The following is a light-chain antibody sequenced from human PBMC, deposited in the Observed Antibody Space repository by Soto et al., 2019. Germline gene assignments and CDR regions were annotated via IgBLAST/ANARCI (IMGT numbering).Light chain of an antibody. CDR1: SSNIGSPYD. J-gene: IGLJ2*01. Sequence: QSVLTQPPSVSGAPGQTVTISCTGSSSNIGSPYDVHWYQQLPGTAPKLLISNNNNRPSGVRDRFSGSKSGTSASLAITGLQAEDEADYYCQSYDTSLRGVVFGGGTKLTVL. CDR2: NNN. CDR3: QSYDTSLRGVV. V-gene: IGLV1-40*01.